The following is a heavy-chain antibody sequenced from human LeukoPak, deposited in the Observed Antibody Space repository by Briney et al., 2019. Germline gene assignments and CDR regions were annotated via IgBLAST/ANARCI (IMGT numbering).Heavy chain of an antibody. CDR2: ISAYNGNT. CDR3: ARATSVRGFSLGDPDYNWFDP. CDR1: GYTFTSYG. D-gene: IGHD3-10*01. V-gene: IGHV1-18*01. J-gene: IGHJ5*02. Sequence: ASVKVSCKTSGYTFTSYGISWVRQAPGQGLEWMGWISAYNGNTNYAQKLQGRVTMTTDTSTSTAYMELRSLRSDDTAVYYCARATSVRGFSLGDPDYNWFDPWGQGTLVTVSS.